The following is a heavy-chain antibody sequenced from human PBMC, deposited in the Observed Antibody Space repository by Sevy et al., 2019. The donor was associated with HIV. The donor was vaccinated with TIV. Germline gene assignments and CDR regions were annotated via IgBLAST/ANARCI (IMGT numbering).Heavy chain of an antibody. D-gene: IGHD3-3*01. CDR2: ISGSGGST. Sequence: GGSLRLSCATSGFTFGTHAMSWVRQAPGKGLEWVSGISGSGGSTYYADSVKGWFTISRDKSKKTLYLQVNSLRAEDTAVYYCAKGVYDFWSGRSDIFDIWGQGTMVTVSS. J-gene: IGHJ3*02. V-gene: IGHV3-23*01. CDR3: AKGVYDFWSGRSDIFDI. CDR1: GFTFGTHA.